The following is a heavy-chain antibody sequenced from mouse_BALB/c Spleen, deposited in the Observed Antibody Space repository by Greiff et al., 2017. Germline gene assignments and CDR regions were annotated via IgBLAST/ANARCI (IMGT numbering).Heavy chain of an antibody. CDR3: ARYGNYAMDY. CDR2: IYWDDDK. D-gene: IGHD2-1*01. J-gene: IGHJ4*01. V-gene: IGHV8-13*01. Sequence: ESGPGILQPSQTLSLTCSFSGFSLSTFGMGVSWIRQPSGKGLEWLAHIYWDDDKHYNPSLKSRLTISKDTSNNQVFLKITTVDTADTATYYCARYGNYAMDYWGQGTSVTVSS. CDR1: GFSLSTFGMG.